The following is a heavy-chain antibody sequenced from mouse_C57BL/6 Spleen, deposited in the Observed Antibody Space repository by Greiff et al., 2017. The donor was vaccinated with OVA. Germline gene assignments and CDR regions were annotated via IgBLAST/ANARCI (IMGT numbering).Heavy chain of an antibody. CDR2: IYPGSGST. CDR1: GYTFTSYW. V-gene: IGHV1-55*01. D-gene: IGHD2-1*01. Sequence: QVQLKQPGAELVKPGASVKMSCKASGYTFTSYWITWVKQRPGQGLEWIGDIYPGSGSTNYNEKFKSKATLTVDTSSSTAYMQLSSLTSEDSAVYYCARSPPGYYGNSYAMDYWDQGTSVTVSS. J-gene: IGHJ4*01. CDR3: ARSPPGYYGNSYAMDY.